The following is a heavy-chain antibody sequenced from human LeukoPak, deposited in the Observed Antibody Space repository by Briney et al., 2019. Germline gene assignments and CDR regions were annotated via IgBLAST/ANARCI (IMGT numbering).Heavy chain of an antibody. CDR1: GGSISSGCYS. CDR2: IYHRGST. CDR3: AGAGRAWFDP. Sequence: SETLSLTCAISGGSISSGCYSWGWLRQPPGKGLEWIGNIYHRGSTYYNPTLKSRVTISVDRSKNQCSLKLSSVTAADTAVYYCAGAGRAWFDPWGQGTLVTVSS. J-gene: IGHJ5*02. V-gene: IGHV4-30-2*01.